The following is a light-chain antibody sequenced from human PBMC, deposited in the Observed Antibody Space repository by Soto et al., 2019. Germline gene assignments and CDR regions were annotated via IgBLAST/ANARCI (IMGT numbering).Light chain of an antibody. CDR2: DAS. J-gene: IGKJ5*01. V-gene: IGKV3-11*01. CDR3: KQRSNWPT. Sequence: EIVLTQSPATLSLSPVERSTLSFRASQSVSSYLAWYQQKPGQAPRLLIYDASNRATGIPARFSGSGSGTDFTLTISSLEPEDFAVYYCKQRSNWPTCGQGKRREIK. CDR1: QSVSSY.